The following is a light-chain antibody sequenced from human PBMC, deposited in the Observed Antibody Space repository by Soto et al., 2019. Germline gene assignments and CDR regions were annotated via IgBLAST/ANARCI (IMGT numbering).Light chain of an antibody. CDR1: QSVSSN. CDR2: GAS. J-gene: IGKJ5*01. CDR3: QQYNNWPPEIT. Sequence: EIVMTQSPATLSVSPGERATLSCRASQSVSSNLAWYQQKPGQAPRLLIYGASTRATGIPARFSGSGSGTDFTLTVSNLQSEDFAVYYCQQYNNWPPEITFGQGTRLEIK. V-gene: IGKV3-15*01.